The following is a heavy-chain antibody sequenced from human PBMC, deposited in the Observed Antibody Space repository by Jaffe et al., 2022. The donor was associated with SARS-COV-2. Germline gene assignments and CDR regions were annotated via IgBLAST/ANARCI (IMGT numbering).Heavy chain of an antibody. CDR3: ARDLGYSSNPNLNNWFDP. V-gene: IGHV4-38-2*02. CDR1: GYSISSGYY. CDR2: IYHSGST. Sequence: QVQLQESGPGLVKPSETLSLTCTVSGYSISSGYYWGWIRQPPGKGLEWIGSIYHSGSTYYNPSLKSRVTISVDTSKNQFSLKLSSVTAADTAVYYCARDLGYSSNPNLNNWFDPWGQGTLVTVSS. J-gene: IGHJ5*02. D-gene: IGHD6-13*01.